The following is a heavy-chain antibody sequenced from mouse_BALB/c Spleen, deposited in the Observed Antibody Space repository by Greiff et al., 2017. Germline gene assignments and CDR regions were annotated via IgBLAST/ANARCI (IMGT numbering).Heavy chain of an antibody. CDR3: ARSFYYGNYGAMDY. Sequence: EVQLVESGGGLVQPGGSRKLSCAASGFTFSSFGMHWVRQAPEKGLEWVAYISSGSSTIYYADTVKGRFTISRDNPKNTLFLQMTSLRSEDTAMYYCARSFYYGNYGAMDYWGQGTSVTVSS. V-gene: IGHV5-17*02. CDR1: GFTFSSFG. CDR2: ISSGSSTI. D-gene: IGHD2-1*01. J-gene: IGHJ4*01.